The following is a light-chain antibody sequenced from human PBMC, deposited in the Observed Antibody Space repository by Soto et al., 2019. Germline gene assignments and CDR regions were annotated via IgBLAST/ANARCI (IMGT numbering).Light chain of an antibody. CDR3: QSYDSSLSVV. CDR2: GNS. CDR1: SSNIGAGYD. J-gene: IGLJ2*01. V-gene: IGLV1-40*01. Sequence: QSVLTQPPSVSGAPGQRVTISGTGSSSNIGAGYDVHWYQQLPGTAPNLLIYGNSNRPSGVPDRFSGSKSGTSASLAITGLQAEDEADYYCQSYDSSLSVVFGGGTKLTVL.